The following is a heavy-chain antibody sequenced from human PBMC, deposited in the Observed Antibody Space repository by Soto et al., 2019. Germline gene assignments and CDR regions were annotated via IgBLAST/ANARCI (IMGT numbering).Heavy chain of an antibody. Sequence: ASVKVSCKTSGYTFTSYDINWVRQATGQGLEWMGWMNPNSGNTGYAQKFQGRVTITADESTSTAYMELSSLRSEDTAVYYCARDRGYSSGWYRPGDAFDIWGQGTMVTV. D-gene: IGHD6-19*01. V-gene: IGHV1-8*01. CDR3: ARDRGYSSGWYRPGDAFDI. J-gene: IGHJ3*02. CDR1: GYTFTSYD. CDR2: MNPNSGNT.